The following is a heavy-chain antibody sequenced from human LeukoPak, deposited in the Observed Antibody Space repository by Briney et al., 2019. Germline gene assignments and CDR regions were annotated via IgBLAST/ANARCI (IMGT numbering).Heavy chain of an antibody. J-gene: IGHJ4*02. D-gene: IGHD2/OR15-2a*01. Sequence: GGSLRLSCAASGFTVSSNYMSWVRQAPGKGLEWVSVIYSGGSTYYADSVKGRFTISRDNSKNTLYLQMNSLRAEDTAVYYCAKDSAKKYDDYWGQGTLVTVSS. CDR2: IYSGGST. CDR1: GFTVSSNY. V-gene: IGHV3-53*01. CDR3: AKDSAKKYDDY.